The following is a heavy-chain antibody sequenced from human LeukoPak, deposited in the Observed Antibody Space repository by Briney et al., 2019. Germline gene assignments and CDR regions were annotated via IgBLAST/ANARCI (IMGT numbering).Heavy chain of an antibody. J-gene: IGHJ4*02. D-gene: IGHD1-7*01. CDR3: ARGGYNWNYGFDY. CDR1: GGSISKHY. Sequence: PSETLSLTCTVSGGSISKHYWNWIRQSPGKGLEWIGFIYYSGSTNYNPSLQRRVTMSVDTANNQLSLKLSSVTAADTAVYYCARGGYNWNYGFDYWGQGALVTVSS. CDR2: IYYSGST. V-gene: IGHV4-59*11.